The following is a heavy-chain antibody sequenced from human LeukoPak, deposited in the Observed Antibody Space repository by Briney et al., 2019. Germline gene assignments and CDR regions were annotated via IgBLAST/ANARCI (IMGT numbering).Heavy chain of an antibody. D-gene: IGHD3-22*01. Sequence: GGSLRLSCAASRFTFDDYAIHWVRQAPGKGLEWVSLISGDGGSTYYADSVKGRFTISRDNSKNSLYLQMNSLRTEDTALYYCVKDIAMIVVGDFDYWGQGTLVTVSS. CDR1: RFTFDDYA. J-gene: IGHJ4*02. CDR2: ISGDGGST. V-gene: IGHV3-43*02. CDR3: VKDIAMIVVGDFDY.